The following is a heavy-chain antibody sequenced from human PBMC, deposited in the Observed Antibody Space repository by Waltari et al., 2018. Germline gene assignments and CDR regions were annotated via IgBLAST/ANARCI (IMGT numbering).Heavy chain of an antibody. CDR3: ARRVKGSPIDP. Sequence: NCSWGWIRQPPGQGLEWIGSISYGGTTNYNPSLKSRVSISVDMSKNQFSLKLTSVTAADTAVYYCARRVKGSPIDPWGQGTLVTVSS. J-gene: IGHJ5*02. CDR2: ISYGGTT. V-gene: IGHV4-39*01. D-gene: IGHD2-21*01. CDR1: NCS.